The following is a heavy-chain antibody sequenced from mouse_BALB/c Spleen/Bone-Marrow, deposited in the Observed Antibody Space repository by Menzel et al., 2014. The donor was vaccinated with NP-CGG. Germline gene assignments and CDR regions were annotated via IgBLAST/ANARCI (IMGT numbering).Heavy chain of an antibody. CDR3: TRGWDGYYFDY. CDR1: GYTFTDYW. J-gene: IGHJ2*01. Sequence: QVQLQQSGAELVMPGASVKMSCKASGYTFTDYWMHWVKQRPGQGLEWIGAIDTSDTYTNYNQKFKGKATLTVDESSSTAYMQLSSLTSEDSAFYFCTRGWDGYYFDYWGQGTTLTVSS. CDR2: IDTSDTYT. D-gene: IGHD4-1*01. V-gene: IGHV1-69*01.